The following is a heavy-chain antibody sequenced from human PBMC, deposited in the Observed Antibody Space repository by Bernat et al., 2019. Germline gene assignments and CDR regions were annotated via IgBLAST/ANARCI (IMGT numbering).Heavy chain of an antibody. J-gene: IGHJ5*02. CDR3: ARDQGSSWYKKYNWFDP. D-gene: IGHD6-13*01. V-gene: IGHV4-38-2*02. CDR2: IYHSGST. Sequence: QVQLQESGPGLVKPSETLSLTCAVSGYSISSGYYWGWIRQPPGKGLEWIGSIYHSGSTYYNSSLKSRVTISVDTSKNQCSLKLSSVTAADTAVYYCARDQGSSWYKKYNWFDPWGQGTLVTVSS. CDR1: GYSISSGYY.